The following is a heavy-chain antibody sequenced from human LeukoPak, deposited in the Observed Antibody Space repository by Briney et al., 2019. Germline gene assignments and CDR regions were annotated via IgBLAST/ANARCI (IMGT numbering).Heavy chain of an antibody. Sequence: SETLSLTCTVSGGSISSSSYYWGWIRQPPGKGLEWIGYIYYSGSTYYNPSLKSRVTISVDTSKNQFSLKLSSVTAADTAVYYCAREVGYYYGSGSELWGQGTLVTVSS. CDR2: IYYSGST. D-gene: IGHD3-10*01. CDR3: AREVGYYYGSGSEL. V-gene: IGHV4-30-4*08. CDR1: GGSISSSSYY. J-gene: IGHJ4*02.